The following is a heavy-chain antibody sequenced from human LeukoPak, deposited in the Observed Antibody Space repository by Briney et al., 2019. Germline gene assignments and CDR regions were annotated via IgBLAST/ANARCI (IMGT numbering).Heavy chain of an antibody. J-gene: IGHJ4*02. Sequence: AETLSLTCAVSGVSLSSYYLSWIRQPPGKGLEWIGDMYYSGNTNYNPLLKSRVTISVDTSKNQFSLKLSSVTAADTAVYYCATHPPKVCTGGSCTDYWGQGTLVTVSS. CDR2: MYYSGNT. D-gene: IGHD2-15*01. CDR1: GVSLSSYY. CDR3: ATHPPKVCTGGSCTDY. V-gene: IGHV4-59*01.